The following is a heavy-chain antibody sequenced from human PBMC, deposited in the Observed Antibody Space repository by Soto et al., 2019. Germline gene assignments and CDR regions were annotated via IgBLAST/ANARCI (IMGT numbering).Heavy chain of an antibody. Sequence: PSETLSLTCTVSGGSISSGGYYWSWIRQHPGKGLEWIGYIYYSGSTYYNPSLKSRVTISVDTSKNQFSLKLSSVTAADTAVYYCARDKRERTYWYFDLWGRGTLVTVSS. CDR1: GGSISSGGYY. D-gene: IGHD1-26*01. CDR3: ARDKRERTYWYFDL. CDR2: IYYSGST. J-gene: IGHJ2*01. V-gene: IGHV4-31*03.